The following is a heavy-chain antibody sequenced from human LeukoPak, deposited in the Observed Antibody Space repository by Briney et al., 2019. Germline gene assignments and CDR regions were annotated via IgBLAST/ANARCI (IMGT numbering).Heavy chain of an antibody. J-gene: IGHJ3*02. V-gene: IGHV3-48*04. Sequence: QPGGSLRLSCVASGFTFSSYSMNWVRQAPGKGLEWVSYISSSSSTIYYADSVKGRFTISGDNAKNSLYLQMNSLRAEDTAVYYCARDPGIAALYGAFDIWGQGTMVTVSS. CDR1: GFTFSSYS. D-gene: IGHD6-13*01. CDR2: ISSSSSTI. CDR3: ARDPGIAALYGAFDI.